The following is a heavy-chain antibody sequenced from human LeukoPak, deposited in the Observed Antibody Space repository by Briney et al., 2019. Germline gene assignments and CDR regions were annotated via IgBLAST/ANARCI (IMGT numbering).Heavy chain of an antibody. CDR2: INHSGST. Sequence: SETLSLTCAVYGGSFSGYYWSWIRQPPGKGLEWIGEINHSGSTNYNPSLKSRVTISVDMPKNQFSLKLSSVTAADTAVYYCAREIPNYYDSSGERFDPWGQGTLVTVSS. V-gene: IGHV4-34*01. J-gene: IGHJ5*02. CDR3: AREIPNYYDSSGERFDP. D-gene: IGHD3-22*01. CDR1: GGSFSGYY.